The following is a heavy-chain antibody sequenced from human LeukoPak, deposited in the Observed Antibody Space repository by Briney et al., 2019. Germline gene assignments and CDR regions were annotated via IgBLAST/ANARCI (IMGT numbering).Heavy chain of an antibody. D-gene: IGHD3-22*01. Sequence: GASVKVSCKVSGYTLTELSMHWVRQAPGKGLEWMGGFDPEDGETIYAQKFQGRVTMTEDTSTDTAYMELSSLRSEDTAVYYCATDPNYYDSRGEGAFDIWGQGTMVTVSS. CDR1: GYTLTELS. J-gene: IGHJ3*02. CDR2: FDPEDGET. V-gene: IGHV1-24*01. CDR3: ATDPNYYDSRGEGAFDI.